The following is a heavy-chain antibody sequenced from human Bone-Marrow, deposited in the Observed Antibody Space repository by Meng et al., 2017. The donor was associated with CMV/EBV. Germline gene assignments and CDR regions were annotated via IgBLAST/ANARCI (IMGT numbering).Heavy chain of an antibody. Sequence: ASVKVSXKXSGYTLTELSMHWVRQAPGKGLEWMGGFDPEDGETIYAQKFQGRVTMTEDTSTDTAYMELSSLRSEDTAVYYCATDIVVVPAARKSAFDIWGQGTMVTVSS. CDR1: GYTLTELS. V-gene: IGHV1-24*01. J-gene: IGHJ3*02. D-gene: IGHD2-2*01. CDR3: ATDIVVVPAARKSAFDI. CDR2: FDPEDGET.